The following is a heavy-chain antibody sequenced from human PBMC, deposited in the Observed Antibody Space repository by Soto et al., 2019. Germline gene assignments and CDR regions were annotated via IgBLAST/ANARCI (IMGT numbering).Heavy chain of an antibody. D-gene: IGHD6-6*01. V-gene: IGHV4-34*01. CDR3: ARGRFQYSSSPPPHYFDY. CDR2: INHSGST. J-gene: IGHJ4*02. Sequence: PSETLSLTCAVYGGSFSCYYWSWIRQPPGKGLEWIGEINHSGSTNYNPSLKSRVTISVDTSKNQFSLKLSSVTAADTAVYYCARGRFQYSSSPPPHYFDYWGQGTL. CDR1: GGSFSCYY.